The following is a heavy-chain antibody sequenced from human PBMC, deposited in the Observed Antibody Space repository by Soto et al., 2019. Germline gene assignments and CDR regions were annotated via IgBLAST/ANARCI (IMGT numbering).Heavy chain of an antibody. J-gene: IGHJ6*02. Sequence: PGGSLRLSCAASGFTFDDYAMHWVRQAPGKGLEWVSLSSWNGGRTYYADSVKGRFTISRDNSKNSLYLQMNSLRAEDTALYYSAKDIFPESLTGYVYGLDVWGQGTTVTVSS. CDR3: AKDIFPESLTGYVYGLDV. V-gene: IGHV3-43D*04. CDR1: GFTFDDYA. D-gene: IGHD3-9*01. CDR2: SSWNGGRT.